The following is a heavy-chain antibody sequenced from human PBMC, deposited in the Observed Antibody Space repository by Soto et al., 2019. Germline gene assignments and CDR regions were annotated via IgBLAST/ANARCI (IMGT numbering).Heavy chain of an antibody. D-gene: IGHD1-20*01. J-gene: IGHJ6*02. CDR2: IYHSGST. Sequence: SETLSLTCAVSGGSISSSNWWSWVRQPPGKGLEWIGEIYHSGSTNYNPSLKSRVTISVDKSKNQSSLKLSSVTAADTAVYYWARVVGPPGKSYKDVWGQGTTVTVSS. CDR3: ARVVGPPGKSYKDV. CDR1: GGSISSSNW. V-gene: IGHV4-4*02.